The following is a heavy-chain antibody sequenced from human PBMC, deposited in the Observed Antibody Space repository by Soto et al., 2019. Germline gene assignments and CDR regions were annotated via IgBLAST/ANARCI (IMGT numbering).Heavy chain of an antibody. CDR1: GGSISSSSYY. J-gene: IGHJ5*02. CDR3: ASPKIAFYNWFDP. V-gene: IGHV4-39*01. Sequence: QLQLQESGPGLVKPTETLSLTCTVSGGSISSSSYYWGWIRQPPGKGLEWIGRIYYSGSTYYNPSLQSRVTISVDTSKNQFSLKLSSVTAADTAVYYCASPKIAFYNWFDPWGQGTLVTVSS. CDR2: IYYSGST. D-gene: IGHD3-3*02.